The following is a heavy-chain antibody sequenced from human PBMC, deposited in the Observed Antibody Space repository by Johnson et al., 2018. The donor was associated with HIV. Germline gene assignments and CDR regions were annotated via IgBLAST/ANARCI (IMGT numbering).Heavy chain of an antibody. J-gene: IGHJ3*02. CDR1: GFTFRNAW. CDR2: IKSKTDGGTT. D-gene: IGHD6-19*01. CDR3: TTARNRLWSTSGWTGFWAFDI. Sequence: VQLVESGGGVVQPGGSLRLSCAASGFTFRNAWMSWVRQAPGKGLAWVGRIKSKTDGGTTDYAAPVKGRFTIPRDDSKNLLYLQMNSLKIEDTAVYYCTTARNRLWSTSGWTGFWAFDIWGQGTVVTVSS. V-gene: IGHV3-15*01.